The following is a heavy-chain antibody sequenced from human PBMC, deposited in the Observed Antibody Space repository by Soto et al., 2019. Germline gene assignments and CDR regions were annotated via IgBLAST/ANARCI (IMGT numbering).Heavy chain of an antibody. J-gene: IGHJ4*01. D-gene: IGHD5-18*01. CDR3: AREVDRALVGSPHYFDY. CDR2: ISSRSGTI. V-gene: IGHV3-11*01. Sequence: GSLRLSCAAPGFSFSDYYMTWIRQAPGQGLEWVSYISSRSGTIFYADSVKGRFTLSRDNSKNSMYLQMNSLRAEDTAVYYCAREVDRALVGSPHYFDYWGQGTLVTVSS. CDR1: GFSFSDYY.